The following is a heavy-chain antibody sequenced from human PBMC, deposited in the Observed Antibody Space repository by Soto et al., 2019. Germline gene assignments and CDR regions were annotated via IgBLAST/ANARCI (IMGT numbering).Heavy chain of an antibody. CDR2: IDWDDDK. J-gene: IGHJ4*02. CDR1: GFSLSTSGMC. Sequence: ESGPTLVNPTQTLTLTCTFSGFSLSTSGMCVSWIRQPPGKALEWLALIDWDDDKYYSTSLKTRLTISKDTSKNQVVLTMTNMDPVDTATYYCARGYYYDSSGYYRGYYFDFWGQGTLVTVSS. D-gene: IGHD3-22*01. V-gene: IGHV2-70*01. CDR3: ARGYYYDSSGYYRGYYFDF.